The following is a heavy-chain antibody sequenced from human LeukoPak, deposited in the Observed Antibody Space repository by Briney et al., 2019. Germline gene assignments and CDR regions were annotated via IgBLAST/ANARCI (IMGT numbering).Heavy chain of an antibody. Sequence: ASVKVSCKASGYTFTGYYMHWVRQAPGQGLEWMGWINTNSGGTNYAQKFQGRVTMTRDTSISTAYMELSRLRSDDTAVYYCASGPNSPIAVAGPDNWFDPWGQGTLVTVSS. J-gene: IGHJ5*02. CDR3: ASGPNSPIAVAGPDNWFDP. V-gene: IGHV1-2*02. CDR1: GYTFTGYY. D-gene: IGHD6-19*01. CDR2: INTNSGGT.